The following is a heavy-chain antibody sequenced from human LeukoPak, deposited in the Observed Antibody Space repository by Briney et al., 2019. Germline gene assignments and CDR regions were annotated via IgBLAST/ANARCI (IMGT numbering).Heavy chain of an antibody. CDR2: IKEDRSEK. J-gene: IGHJ1*01. V-gene: IGHV3-7*01. D-gene: IGHD2/OR15-2a*01. Sequence: VGSLRLSCAASGFTSSRYWMSWVRQAPRKGPEWVANIKEDRSEKSCVESVKGRFTISTDNAKNSLYLQMNSLKGEDTALYYCAKKGNWGRGTLVTVFS. CDR1: GFTSSRYW. CDR3: AKKGN.